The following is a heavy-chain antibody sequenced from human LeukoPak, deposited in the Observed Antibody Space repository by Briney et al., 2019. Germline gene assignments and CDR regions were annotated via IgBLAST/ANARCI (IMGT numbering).Heavy chain of an antibody. CDR2: IIPILGIA. V-gene: IGHV1-69*04. Sequence: ASVKVSCKASGGTFSSYAISWVRQAPGQGLEWMGRIIPILGIANYAQKFQGRVTMTEDTSTDTAYMELSSLRSEDTAVYYCATGTILVGATTGFDYWGQGTLVTVSS. CDR3: ATGTILVGATTGFDY. J-gene: IGHJ4*02. D-gene: IGHD1-26*01. CDR1: GGTFSSYA.